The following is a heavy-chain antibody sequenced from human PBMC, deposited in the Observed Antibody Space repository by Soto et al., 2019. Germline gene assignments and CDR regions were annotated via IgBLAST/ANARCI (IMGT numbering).Heavy chain of an antibody. D-gene: IGHD3-10*01. CDR1: GGSISSGGYS. CDR3: ARCGVRGVPCDY. CDR2: IYHSGST. V-gene: IGHV4-30-2*01. Sequence: QLQLQESGSGLVKPSQTLSLTCAVSGGSISSGGYSWSWIRQPPGKGLEWIGYIYHSGSTYYNPSLKSRXXSXVXXSKTQSSLKLRSVTAADTAVYYCARCGVRGVPCDYWGPGTLVTVSS. J-gene: IGHJ4*02.